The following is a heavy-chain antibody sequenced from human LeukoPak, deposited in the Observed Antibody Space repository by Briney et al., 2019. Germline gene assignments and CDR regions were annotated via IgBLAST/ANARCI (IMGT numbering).Heavy chain of an antibody. Sequence: PSETLSLTCAVYGGSFSGYYWSWIRQPPGKGLEWNGAINHIGSTNYNPSVKSRGTISVDTSKNQFSLKLSSVTAADTAVYYCARAAGWFDPWGQGTLVTVSS. CDR3: ARAAGWFDP. CDR2: INHIGST. V-gene: IGHV4-34*01. J-gene: IGHJ5*02. CDR1: GGSFSGYY.